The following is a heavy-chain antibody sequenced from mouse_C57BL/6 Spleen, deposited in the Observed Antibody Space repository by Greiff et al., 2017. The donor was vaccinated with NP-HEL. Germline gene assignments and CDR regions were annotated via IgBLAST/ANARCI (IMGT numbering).Heavy chain of an antibody. V-gene: IGHV1-5*01. CDR3: TRRGGSSSYFDY. CDR1: GYTFTSYW. D-gene: IGHD1-1*01. J-gene: IGHJ2*01. Sequence: EVQLQQSGTVLARPGASVKMSCKTSGYTFTSYWMPWVHQRPGQGLDWIGAIYPGNSDTSYNQKFKGKAKLTAVTSASTAYMELSSLTNEDSAVYYCTRRGGSSSYFDYWGQGTTLTVSS. CDR2: IYPGNSDT.